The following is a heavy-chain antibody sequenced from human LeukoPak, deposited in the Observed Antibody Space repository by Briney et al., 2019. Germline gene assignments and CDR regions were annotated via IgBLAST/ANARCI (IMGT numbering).Heavy chain of an antibody. CDR1: GYTFTSYG. V-gene: IGHV1-18*01. D-gene: IGHD6-13*01. J-gene: IGHJ6*03. Sequence: ASVKVSCKASGYTFTSYGISWVRQAPGQGLEWMGWISAYNGNTNYAQKLQGRVTMTTATSTSTAYMELRRLRSDDTAVYYCARGGGYSSSWYRFYMDVWGKGTTVTVSS. CDR3: ARGGGYSSSWYRFYMDV. CDR2: ISAYNGNT.